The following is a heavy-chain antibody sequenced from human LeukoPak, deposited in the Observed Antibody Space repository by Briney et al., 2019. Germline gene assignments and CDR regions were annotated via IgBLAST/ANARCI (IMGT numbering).Heavy chain of an antibody. V-gene: IGHV3-21*01. CDR3: ARGSDFVWGSYRPYFDY. J-gene: IGHJ4*02. Sequence: GGSLRLSCVASAFTVRTYSMHWVRQAPGKGLEWVSSISGSTSYIYYADSVRGRFTISRDNAKSSLNLQMNSLRAEDTAVYYCARGSDFVWGSYRPYFDYWGQGTLVTVSS. CDR2: ISGSTSYI. D-gene: IGHD3-16*02. CDR1: AFTVRTYS.